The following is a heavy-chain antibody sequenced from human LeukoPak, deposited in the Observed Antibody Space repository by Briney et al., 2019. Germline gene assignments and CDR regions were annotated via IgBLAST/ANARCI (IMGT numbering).Heavy chain of an antibody. D-gene: IGHD6-19*01. CDR2: INHSGST. Sequence: IGEINHSGSTNYNPSLKSRVTISVDTSKNQFSLKLSSVTAADTAVYYCARGSDSSGWGYDYWGQGTLVTVSS. J-gene: IGHJ4*02. CDR3: ARGSDSSGWGYDY. V-gene: IGHV4-34*01.